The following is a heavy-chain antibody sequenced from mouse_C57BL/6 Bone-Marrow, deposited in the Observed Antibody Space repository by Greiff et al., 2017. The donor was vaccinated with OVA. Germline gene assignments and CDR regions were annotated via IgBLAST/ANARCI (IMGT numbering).Heavy chain of an antibody. CDR3: AREYFDV. Sequence: VQLQESGAELVRPGTSVKVSCKASGYAFTNYLIEWVKQRPGQGLEWIGVINPGSGGTNYNEKFKGKATLTADKSSSTAYMQLSSLTSEDSAVYFCAREYFDVWGTGTTVTVSS. CDR2: INPGSGGT. J-gene: IGHJ1*03. CDR1: GYAFTNYL. V-gene: IGHV1-54*01.